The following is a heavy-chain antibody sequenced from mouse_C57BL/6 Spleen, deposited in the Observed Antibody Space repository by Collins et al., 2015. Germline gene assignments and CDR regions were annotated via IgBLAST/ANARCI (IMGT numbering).Heavy chain of an antibody. Sequence: EVQLQQSVAELVRPGASVKLSCTASGFNXKNIYMHWVKQRPEQGLEWIGRIDPANGNTKYAPKFQGKATITADTSSNTAYLQLSSLTSEDTAIYYCASGYDYDVAFAYWGQGTLVTVSA. CDR2: IDPANGNT. CDR1: GFNXKNIY. CDR3: ASGYDYDVAFAY. V-gene: IGHV14-3*01. J-gene: IGHJ3*01. D-gene: IGHD2-4*01.